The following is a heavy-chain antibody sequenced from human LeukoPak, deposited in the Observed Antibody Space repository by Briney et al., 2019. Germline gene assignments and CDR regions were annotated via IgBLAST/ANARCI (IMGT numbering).Heavy chain of an antibody. J-gene: IGHJ6*03. V-gene: IGHV1-2*02. D-gene: IGHD6-13*01. Sequence: ASVKVSCKASEYTFTGHYMHWVRQAPGQGLEWMGWINPNSGGTNYAQKFQGRVTMTRDTSISTAYMELSRLRSDDTAVYYCARDAIAAAGTQLPYYYYYMDVWGKGTTVTISS. CDR2: INPNSGGT. CDR3: ARDAIAAAGTQLPYYYYYMDV. CDR1: EYTFTGHY.